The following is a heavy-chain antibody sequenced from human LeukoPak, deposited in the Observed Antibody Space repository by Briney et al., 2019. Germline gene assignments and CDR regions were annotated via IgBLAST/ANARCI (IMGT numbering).Heavy chain of an antibody. V-gene: IGHV3-15*01. D-gene: IGHD3-16*02. J-gene: IGHJ4*02. CDR2: IKSKTDGGTT. Sequence: GGSLRLSCAASGFTFSSYSMNWVRQAPGKGLEWVGRIKSKTDGGTTDYAAPVKGRFTISRDDSKNTLYLQMNSLKTEDTAVYYCTTDLGNYDYVWGSYRYNYFDYWGQGTLVTVSS. CDR1: GFTFSSYS. CDR3: TTDLGNYDYVWGSYRYNYFDY.